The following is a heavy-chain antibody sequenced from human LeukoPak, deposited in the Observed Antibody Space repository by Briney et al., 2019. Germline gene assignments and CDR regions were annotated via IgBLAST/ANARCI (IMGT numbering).Heavy chain of an antibody. CDR1: GYSISSGYY. Sequence: SETLSLTCAVSGYSISSGYYWGWLRPPPGKGLEWIGSIYHSGSTYYNPSLKSRVTISVDTSKNQFSLKLSSVTAADTAVYYCARSGYSSAWAADYWGQGTLVTVSS. J-gene: IGHJ4*02. D-gene: IGHD6-25*01. CDR3: ARSGYSSAWAADY. V-gene: IGHV4-38-2*01. CDR2: IYHSGST.